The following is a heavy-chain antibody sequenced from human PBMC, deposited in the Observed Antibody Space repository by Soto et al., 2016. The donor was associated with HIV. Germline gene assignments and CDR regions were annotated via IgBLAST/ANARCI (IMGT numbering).Heavy chain of an antibody. V-gene: IGHV3-73*01. CDR2: IRSKANSYAT. CDR3: TRRGGSLPHYYYGMDV. CDR1: GFTFSGSA. Sequence: EVQLVESGGGLVQPGGSLKLSCAASGFTFSGSAMHWVRQASGKGLEWVGRIRSKANSYATAYAASVKGRFTISRDDSKNTAYLQMNSLKTEDTAVYYCTRRGGSLPHYYYGMDVWGQGTTV. D-gene: IGHD2-15*01. J-gene: IGHJ6*02.